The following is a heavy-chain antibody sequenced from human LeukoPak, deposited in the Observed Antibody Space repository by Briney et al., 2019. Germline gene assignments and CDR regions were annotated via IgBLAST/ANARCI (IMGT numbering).Heavy chain of an antibody. CDR3: ATRRGVIAPFDY. CDR2: INPNSGGT. D-gene: IGHD3-16*02. V-gene: IGHV1-2*02. J-gene: IGHJ4*02. CDR1: GYTFTGYY. Sequence: ASVKVSCKASGYTFTGYYMHWVRQAPGQGLEWMGWINPNSGGTNYAQKFQGRVTMTRDTSISTAYMELSRLRSDDTAVYYCATRRGVIAPFDYWGQGTLVTVSS.